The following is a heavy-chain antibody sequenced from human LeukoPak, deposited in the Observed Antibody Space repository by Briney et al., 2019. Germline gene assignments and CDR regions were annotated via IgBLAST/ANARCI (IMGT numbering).Heavy chain of an antibody. D-gene: IGHD3-10*01. J-gene: IGHJ4*02. CDR3: ASVHNYYGSGSYSY. Sequence: GASVKVSCEASGYTFTGYYMHWVRQAPGQGLEWKGIINPSGGSTSYAQKFQGRVTMTRDTSTSTVYMELSSLRSEDTAVYYCASVHNYYGSGSYSYWGQGTLVTVSS. CDR1: GYTFTGYY. CDR2: INPSGGST. V-gene: IGHV1-46*01.